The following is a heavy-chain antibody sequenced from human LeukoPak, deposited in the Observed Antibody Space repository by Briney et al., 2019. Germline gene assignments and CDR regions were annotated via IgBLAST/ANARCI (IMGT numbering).Heavy chain of an antibody. CDR3: ASSIGIAVAGTRANDY. CDR2: INHSGST. Sequence: PSETLSLTCAVYGGSFSGYYWSWIRQPPGKGLEWIGEINHSGSTNYNPSLKSRVTISVDTSKNQLSLKLSSVTAADTAVYYCASSIGIAVAGTRANDYWGQGTLVTVSS. CDR1: GGSFSGYY. V-gene: IGHV4-34*01. D-gene: IGHD6-19*01. J-gene: IGHJ4*02.